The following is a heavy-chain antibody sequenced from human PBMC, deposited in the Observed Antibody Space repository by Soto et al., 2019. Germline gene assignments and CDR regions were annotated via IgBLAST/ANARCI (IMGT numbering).Heavy chain of an antibody. CDR1: GFTFSSYA. V-gene: IGHV3-23*01. CDR3: AKAPSTVVTPFDY. D-gene: IGHD4-17*01. Sequence: PGGSLRLSCAASGFTFSSYAMSWVLQAPGKGLEWVSAISGSGGSTYYADSVKGRFTISRDNSKNTLYLQMSSLRAEDTAVYYCAKAPSTVVTPFDYWGQGTLVTVSS. CDR2: ISGSGGST. J-gene: IGHJ4*02.